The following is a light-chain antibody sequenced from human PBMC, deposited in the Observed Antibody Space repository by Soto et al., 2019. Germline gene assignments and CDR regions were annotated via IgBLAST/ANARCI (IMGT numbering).Light chain of an antibody. J-gene: IGKJ5*01. CDR2: GAS. Sequence: EIVLTPSPATLSLSPGERATLSCRVSQGIGANLAWYQQKPGQAPRLLIYGASSRATGNPDRFSGSGSGTDFTLTISRLEPEDFAVYYCQQYGSSPPITFGQGTRLEIK. V-gene: IGKV3-20*01. CDR1: QGIGAN. CDR3: QQYGSSPPIT.